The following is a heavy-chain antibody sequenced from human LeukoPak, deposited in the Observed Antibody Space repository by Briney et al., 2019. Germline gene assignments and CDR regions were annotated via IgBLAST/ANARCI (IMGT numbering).Heavy chain of an antibody. CDR1: GGSISSGSYY. V-gene: IGHV4-61*02. CDR3: ARESLSANNGILFDY. D-gene: IGHD1-14*01. Sequence: PSQTLSPTCTVSGGSISSGSYYWSWIRQPAGKGLEWIGRIYTSGSTNYNPSLKSRVTISVDTSKNQFSLKLSSVTAADTAVYYCARESLSANNGILFDYWGQGTLVTVSS. CDR2: IYTSGST. J-gene: IGHJ4*02.